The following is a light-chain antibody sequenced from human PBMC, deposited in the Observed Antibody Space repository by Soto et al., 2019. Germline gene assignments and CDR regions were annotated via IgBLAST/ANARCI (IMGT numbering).Light chain of an antibody. CDR2: DVS. CDR1: SSDVGGYNY. Sequence: QSALTQPASVSGSPGQSITISCTGSSSDVGGYNYVSWYRHHPGQAPQLVIYDVSNRPSGVSDRFSGSKSGNTASLTISGLQAEDTAHYYCCSYTRSGTLSFGGGTKLTVL. J-gene: IGLJ2*01. V-gene: IGLV2-14*01. CDR3: CSYTRSGTLS.